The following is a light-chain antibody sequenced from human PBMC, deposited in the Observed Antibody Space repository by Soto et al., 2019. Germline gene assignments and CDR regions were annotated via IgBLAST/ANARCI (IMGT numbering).Light chain of an antibody. CDR1: ESIRTW. J-gene: IGKJ1*01. CDR3: QQYNNYPRT. Sequence: DVQMTQSPSTLSASIGDRVTITCRSSESIRTWLAWYQHKPGKAPKFLIYDASSLASGVPSRFSGSGSGTEFTLTISNLQPDDFATYFCQQYNNYPRTFGQGTKVDIK. CDR2: DAS. V-gene: IGKV1-5*01.